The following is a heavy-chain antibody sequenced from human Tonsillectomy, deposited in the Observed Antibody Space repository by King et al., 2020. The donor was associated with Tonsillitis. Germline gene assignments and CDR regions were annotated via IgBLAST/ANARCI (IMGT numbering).Heavy chain of an antibody. CDR3: AREDFSSKYFDS. CDR2: IIPILGLT. J-gene: IGHJ4*02. D-gene: IGHD4-11*01. CDR1: RGTFSNYA. Sequence: QLVQSGAEVKKPGSSVKVSCKASRGTFSNYAVSWVRQAPGQGLEWVGRIIPILGLTNYAQKFQGRVTITADKSTSTAYLELSSVRSEDPAAYFCAREDFSSKYFDSWGQGTLVSVSS. V-gene: IGHV1-69*04.